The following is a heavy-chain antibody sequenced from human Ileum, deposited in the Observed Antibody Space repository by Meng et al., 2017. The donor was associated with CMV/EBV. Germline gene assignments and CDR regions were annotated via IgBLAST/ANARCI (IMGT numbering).Heavy chain of an antibody. V-gene: IGHV4-34*02. CDR1: SGSVSDAY. D-gene: IGHD4-23*01. CDR3: ARGWIRTPDS. J-gene: IGHJ5*01. CDR2: IIHGGSA. Sequence: QVHLQQGGAWLLKPLATLSLSFACYSGSVSDAYWTWIRQSPGRGLEGIGEIIHGGSASYNPSLDGRFTMSTDASKNQVPLKLRSVTAADTGVYYCARGWIRTPDSWGQGTLVTVSS.